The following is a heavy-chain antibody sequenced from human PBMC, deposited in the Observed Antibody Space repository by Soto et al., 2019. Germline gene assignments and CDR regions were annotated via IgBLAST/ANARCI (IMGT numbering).Heavy chain of an antibody. J-gene: IGHJ6*02. V-gene: IGHV3-23*01. D-gene: IGHD1-1*01. Sequence: GGSLRLGCADSGLGLRGYGVSWVRQAPGKGLEWVSAMSGSGGSTDYADSVKGRFTVSRDNSKNTLYLQMNSLGAEDTAVYYCARAERRMEVWGQGSTVTVSS. CDR1: GLGLRGYG. CDR3: ARAERRMEV. CDR2: MSGSGGST.